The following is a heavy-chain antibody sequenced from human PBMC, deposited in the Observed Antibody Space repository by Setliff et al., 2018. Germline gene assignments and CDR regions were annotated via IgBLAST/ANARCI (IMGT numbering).Heavy chain of an antibody. D-gene: IGHD5-18*01. CDR2: IYYSGST. J-gene: IGHJ5*02. V-gene: IGHV4-39*01. Sequence: SETLSLTCTVSGGSMIGGHYYWSWIRQLPGKGLEWIAYIYYSGSTYYNASLKSRVTISVDTSKNQFSLKLSSVTAADTAVYYCVRQGLDTGRTRWWFDPWGQGTLVTVSS. CDR1: GGSMIGGHYY. CDR3: VRQGLDTGRTRWWFDP.